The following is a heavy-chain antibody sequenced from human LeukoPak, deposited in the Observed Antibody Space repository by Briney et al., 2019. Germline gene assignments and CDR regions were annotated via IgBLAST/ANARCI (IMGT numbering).Heavy chain of an antibody. V-gene: IGHV4-30-2*01. D-gene: IGHD3-9*01. J-gene: IGHJ5*02. Sequence: PSETLSLTCAVSGGSISSGGYSWSWIRQPPGKGLEWIGYIYHSGSTYYNPSLKSRVTISVDRSKNQFSLKLSSVTAADTAVYYCARGKPWYYVILTGDNWFDPWGKGTLLTVS. CDR1: GGSISSGGYS. CDR3: ARGKPWYYVILTGDNWFDP. CDR2: IYHSGST.